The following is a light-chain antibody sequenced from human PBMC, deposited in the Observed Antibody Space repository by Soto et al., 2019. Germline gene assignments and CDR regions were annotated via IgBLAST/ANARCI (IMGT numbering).Light chain of an antibody. CDR3: QQFNNWPPWT. V-gene: IGKV3-15*01. J-gene: IGKJ1*01. CDR2: GAS. Sequence: ERVMTQSPATLSVSPGEIATLSFSASQNVGNNLVWYQQKPGQAPRLLIYGASTRAAGIPDRFSGSGSGTEFTLTISGLQSDDFAVYYCQQFNNWPPWTFGQGTKVDIK. CDR1: QNVGNN.